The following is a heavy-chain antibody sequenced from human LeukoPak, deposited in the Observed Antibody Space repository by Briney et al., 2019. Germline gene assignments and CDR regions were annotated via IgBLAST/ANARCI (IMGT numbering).Heavy chain of an antibody. CDR3: AKVSKLGCTGVSCYSAFDY. V-gene: IGHV1-2*02. CDR1: GCTFTAYY. CDR2: INPNSGGT. Sequence: ASVKVSCKASGCTFTAYYIHWVRQAPGQGLEWMGWINPNSGGTDYPQTFQGRVTMTRDTSTSTVYMDLNRLTSDDTAVYYCAKVSKLGCTGVSCYSAFDYWGQGSLVTVSS. J-gene: IGHJ4*02. D-gene: IGHD2-8*02.